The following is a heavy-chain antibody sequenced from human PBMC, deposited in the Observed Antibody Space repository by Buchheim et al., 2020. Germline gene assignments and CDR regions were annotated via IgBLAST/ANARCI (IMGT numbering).Heavy chain of an antibody. CDR1: GFTFSTYG. D-gene: IGHD4-17*01. J-gene: IGHJ3*02. CDR2: ISYDGSNA. CDR3: AKSNLMTTVMSAFDI. V-gene: IGHV3-30*18. Sequence: QVQLVESGGGVVQPGRSLRLSCAASGFTFSTYGMHWVRQAPGKGPEWVAVISYDGSNAYYVDSVKGRFTISRDNSKNTLYLQMNSLRADDTAVYYCAKSNLMTTVMSAFDIWGQGT.